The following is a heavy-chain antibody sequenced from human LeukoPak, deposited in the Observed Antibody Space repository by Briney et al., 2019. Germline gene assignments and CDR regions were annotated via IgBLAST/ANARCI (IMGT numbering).Heavy chain of an antibody. CDR3: ARLDEYSSSSRYYGMDV. J-gene: IGHJ6*02. CDR2: IIPIFGTA. D-gene: IGHD6-6*01. V-gene: IGHV1-69*13. Sequence: AASVKVSCKASGYTFTGYYMHWVRQAPGQGLEWMGGIIPIFGTANYAQKFQGRVTITADESTSTAYMELSSLRSEDTAVYYCARLDEYSSSSRYYGMDVWGQGTTVTVSS. CDR1: GYTFTGYY.